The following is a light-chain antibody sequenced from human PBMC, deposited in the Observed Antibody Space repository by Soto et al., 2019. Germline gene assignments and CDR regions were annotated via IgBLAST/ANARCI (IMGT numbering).Light chain of an antibody. CDR1: QSVSNY. CDR3: QQYTSSLIT. J-gene: IGKJ5*01. CDR2: GAS. Sequence: EIVLTQSPSTLSLSPGERAPLSCRASQSVSNYLAWYQQKPGQAPRLLIYGASGRATGIPDRFSGSGSGTDFTLTISRLEPEDFAVYYCQQYTSSLITFGQGTRLEIK. V-gene: IGKV3-20*01.